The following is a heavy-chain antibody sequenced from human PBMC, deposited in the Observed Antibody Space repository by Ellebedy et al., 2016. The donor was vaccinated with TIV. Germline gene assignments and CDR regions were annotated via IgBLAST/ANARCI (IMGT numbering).Heavy chain of an antibody. V-gene: IGHV4-39*01. CDR3: VKHPSLGTLDS. CDR1: RGSITSGSYY. CDR2: VYFIGST. D-gene: IGHD3-16*01. Sequence: MPGGPLRLSCTVPRGSITSGSYYWAWIRQPPGKRLEWVGNVYFIGSTNYNPSLKSRVTISVDTSKNQFSLKLTSVTAADTAVYYCVKHPSLGTLDSWGQGAQVTVSS. J-gene: IGHJ4*02.